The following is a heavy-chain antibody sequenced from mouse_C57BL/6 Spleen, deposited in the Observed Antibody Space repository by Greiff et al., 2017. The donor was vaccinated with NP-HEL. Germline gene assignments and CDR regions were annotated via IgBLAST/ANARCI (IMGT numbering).Heavy chain of an antibody. Sequence: VKLVESGPELVKPGASVKISCKASGYAFSSSWMNWVKQRPGKGLEWIGRIYPGDGDTNYNGKFKGKATLTADKSSSTAYMQLSSLTSEDSAVYFCARSGRGIPMDYWGQGTSVTVSS. CDR3: ARSGRGIPMDY. CDR2: IYPGDGDT. J-gene: IGHJ4*01. CDR1: GYAFSSSW. V-gene: IGHV1-82*01.